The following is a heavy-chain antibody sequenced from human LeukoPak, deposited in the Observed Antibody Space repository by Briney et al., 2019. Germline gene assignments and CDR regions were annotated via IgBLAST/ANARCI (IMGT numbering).Heavy chain of an antibody. V-gene: IGHV4-38-2*02. CDR3: ARDTGSSSGGGSGMDV. CDR1: GYSISSGYY. Sequence: SETLSLTCAVSGYSISSGYYWGWIRQPPGKGLEWIGSIYHSGSTLYNPSPKSRVTISVDTSKTQFSLNLSSVTAADTAVYYCARDTGSSSGGGSGMDVWGKGTTVTVSS. J-gene: IGHJ6*04. CDR2: IYHSGST. D-gene: IGHD6-13*01.